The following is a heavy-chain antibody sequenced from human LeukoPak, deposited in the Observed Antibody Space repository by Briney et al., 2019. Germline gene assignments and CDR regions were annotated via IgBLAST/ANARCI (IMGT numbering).Heavy chain of an antibody. CDR2: INPSGGNT. CDR3: ARAQGYGDCDY. V-gene: IGHV1-46*01. Sequence: ASVKVSCKASGYTFTDYYIHWVRQAPGQGLEWMGIINPSGGNTKYAEKFQARVTMTRDTSTSTVYMDLSSLRSEDTAVYYCARAQGYGDCDYWGQGTLVTASS. CDR1: GYTFTDYY. J-gene: IGHJ4*02. D-gene: IGHD4-17*01.